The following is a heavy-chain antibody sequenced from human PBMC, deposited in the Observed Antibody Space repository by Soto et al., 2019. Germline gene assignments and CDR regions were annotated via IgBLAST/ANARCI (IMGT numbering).Heavy chain of an antibody. CDR1: GGSISSYY. CDR3: ASPSKRGAFDI. Sequence: QVQLQESGPGLVKPSETLSLTCTVSGGSISSYYWSWIRQPPGKGLEWIGYIYYSGSTNYNPSLKSRVTISVDTSKNQFSLKLSSVTAADTAVYYCASPSKRGAFDIWGQGTMVTVSS. CDR2: IYYSGST. J-gene: IGHJ3*02. V-gene: IGHV4-59*01.